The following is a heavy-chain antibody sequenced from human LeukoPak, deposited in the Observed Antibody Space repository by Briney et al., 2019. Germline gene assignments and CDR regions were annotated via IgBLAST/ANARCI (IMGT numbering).Heavy chain of an antibody. J-gene: IGHJ4*02. Sequence: PGGSLRLSCAASGFTFSSYRMNWVRQAPGKGLEWVSSISSSSSYIYYADSVKGRFTISRDNAKNSLYLQMNSLRAEDTAVYYCARGRSRIADYWGQGTLVTVSS. CDR3: ARGRSRIADY. CDR1: GFTFSSYR. D-gene: IGHD6-13*01. CDR2: ISSSSSYI. V-gene: IGHV3-21*01.